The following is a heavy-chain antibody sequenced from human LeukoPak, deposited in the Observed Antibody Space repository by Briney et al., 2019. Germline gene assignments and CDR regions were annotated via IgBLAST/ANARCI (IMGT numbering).Heavy chain of an antibody. CDR2: IKSDGSDT. J-gene: IGHJ3*01. Sequence: GGSLRLSCVDSGFTFSLYYMHWVRQAPGKGLVWVSGIKSDGSDTTYADSVKGRFTISRDNAKNTLYLQMNSLRAEDTAVYYCTGDWRYKAFDFWGQGTMVTVSS. V-gene: IGHV3-74*01. CDR3: TGDWRYKAFDF. CDR1: GFTFSLYY. D-gene: IGHD1-14*01.